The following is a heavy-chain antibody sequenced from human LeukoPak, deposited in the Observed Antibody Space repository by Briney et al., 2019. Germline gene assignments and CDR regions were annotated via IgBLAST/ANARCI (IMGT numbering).Heavy chain of an antibody. CDR1: GGTFSSYA. CDR2: IIPIFGTA. Sequence: SVKVSCKASGGTFSSYAISWVRQAPGQGLEWMGGIIPIFGTANYAQKFQGRVTITADESTSTAYMELSSLRSEDTTVYYCARGPGGGAHTNYYYYYMDVWGKGTTVTVSS. CDR3: ARGPGGGAHTNYYYYYMDV. V-gene: IGHV1-69*13. J-gene: IGHJ6*03. D-gene: IGHD3-16*01.